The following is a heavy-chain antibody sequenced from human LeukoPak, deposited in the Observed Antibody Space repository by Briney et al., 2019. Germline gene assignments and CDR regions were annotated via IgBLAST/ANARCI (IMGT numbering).Heavy chain of an antibody. V-gene: IGHV4-34*01. J-gene: IGHJ4*02. CDR2: INHSGST. CDR3: ARRSF. CDR1: GGSFSGYY. Sequence: SVTLSLTCAVYGGSFSGYYWSWIRQPPGKGLEWIGEINHSGSTNYNPSLKSRVTISVDTSKNQFSLKLSSVTAADTAVYYCARRSFWSQGTLVTVSS.